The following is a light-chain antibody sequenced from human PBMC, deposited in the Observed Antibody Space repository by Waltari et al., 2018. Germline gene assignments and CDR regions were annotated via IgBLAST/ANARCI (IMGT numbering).Light chain of an antibody. Sequence: DIQMTQSPSSLSASVGDRVTITCRARQGISNSLAWYQKKPGTAPKLLLYAASRLESGVPSRFSGSGSGTYYTLTISSLQPEDFATYSGQQSYSNPPWTFGQGTKVEIK. V-gene: IGKV1-NL1*01. J-gene: IGKJ1*01. CDR1: QGISNS. CDR2: AAS. CDR3: QQSYSNPPWT.